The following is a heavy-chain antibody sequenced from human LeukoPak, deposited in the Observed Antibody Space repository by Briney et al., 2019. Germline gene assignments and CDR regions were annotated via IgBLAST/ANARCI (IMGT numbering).Heavy chain of an antibody. V-gene: IGHV3-23*01. CDR1: GFTFSSYA. J-gene: IGHJ4*02. CDR3: AKDQGYSSGWYLIDY. CDR2: IRCGGGKK. Sequence: GGSLRLSCAASGFTFSSYAMSSVRQPPGNGLGWVSAIRCGGGKKYYADSVKGRFTISRDNYQITLDLQMNSLRAEDTAVYDCAKDQGYSSGWYLIDYWGQGTLVTVCS. D-gene: IGHD6-19*01.